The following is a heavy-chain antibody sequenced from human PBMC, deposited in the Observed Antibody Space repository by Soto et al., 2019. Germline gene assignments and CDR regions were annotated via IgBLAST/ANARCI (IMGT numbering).Heavy chain of an antibody. D-gene: IGHD3-3*01. Sequence: QVQLVPSGAEVKKPGSSVKVSCKASGGTFSSYAISWVLQAPGQGLEWMGGIIPIFGPANYAQNFQGRVTITADNYTSTVYIDVSSLRSKDEAVYYCGIGPSITIFGVVDSNGMDGWGQGTTVTVSS. V-gene: IGHV1-69*06. CDR3: GIGPSITIFGVVDSNGMDG. CDR1: GGTFSSYA. CDR2: IIPIFGPA. J-gene: IGHJ6*02.